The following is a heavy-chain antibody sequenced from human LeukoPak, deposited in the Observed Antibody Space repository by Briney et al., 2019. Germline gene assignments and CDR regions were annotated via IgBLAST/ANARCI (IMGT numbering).Heavy chain of an antibody. CDR2: INHSGST. CDR1: GASFSGYY. Sequence: PSETLSLTCAVYGASFSGYYWSWIRQPPGKGLEWIGEINHSGSTNYNPSLKSRVTISVDTSKNQFSLKLSSVTAADTAVYYCARVRRGLWLFLFDYWGQGTLVTVSS. J-gene: IGHJ4*02. D-gene: IGHD5-18*01. V-gene: IGHV4-34*01. CDR3: ARVRRGLWLFLFDY.